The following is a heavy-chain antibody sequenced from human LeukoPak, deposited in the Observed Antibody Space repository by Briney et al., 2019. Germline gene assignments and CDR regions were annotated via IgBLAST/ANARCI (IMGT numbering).Heavy chain of an antibody. V-gene: IGHV4-4*09. J-gene: IGHJ6*03. Sequence: SETLSLTCTVSGGSISSYYWSWIRQPPGKGLEWIGYIYTSGNTYYNPSLKSRVTISVDTSKNEFSLRLTSVTAADTAVYFCARLQRGSRYGVGYYYNYMDVWGKGTTVTVSS. CDR1: GGSISSYY. D-gene: IGHD5-18*01. CDR3: ARLQRGSRYGVGYYYNYMDV. CDR2: IYTSGNT.